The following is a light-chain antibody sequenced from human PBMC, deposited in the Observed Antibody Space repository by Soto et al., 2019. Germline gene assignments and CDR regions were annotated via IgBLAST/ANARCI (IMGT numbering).Light chain of an antibody. J-gene: IGLJ3*02. CDR2: SNN. CDR1: SSNIGNNN. V-gene: IGLV1-44*01. Sequence: QAVVTQPPSASGTPGQRVTISCSGSSSNIGNNNVNWYQQLPGTTPKLLIYSNNQRPSGVPDRFSGSKSGTSASLAISGLQSEDEADYYCAAWDDSLNAVVFGGGTKVTVL. CDR3: AAWDDSLNAVV.